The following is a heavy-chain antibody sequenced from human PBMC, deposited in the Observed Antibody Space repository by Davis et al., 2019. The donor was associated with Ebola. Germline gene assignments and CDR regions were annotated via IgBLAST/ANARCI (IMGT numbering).Heavy chain of an antibody. Sequence: PGGSLRLSCKGSGYSFTSYWISWVRQMPGKGLEWMGRIDPSDSCTNYSPSFQGHVTISADKSISTAYLQWSSLKASDTAMYYCASPGVDTFMDVWGQGTTVTVSS. CDR1: GYSFTSYW. V-gene: IGHV5-10-1*01. J-gene: IGHJ6*02. D-gene: IGHD5-18*01. CDR2: IDPSDSCT. CDR3: ASPGVDTFMDV.